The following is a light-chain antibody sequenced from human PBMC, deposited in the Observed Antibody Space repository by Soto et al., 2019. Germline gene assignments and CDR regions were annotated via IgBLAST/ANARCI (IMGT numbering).Light chain of an antibody. J-gene: IGKJ1*01. CDR2: GAS. CDR3: QQYNNWPRT. Sequence: EIVMTQSPATLSVSPGDRATLSCRASQSVSSNLAWYQQKPGQPPRLLIYGASTRATGFPARFSGSGSGTEFTLTISSLQSEDFAVYYCQQYNNWPRTFGQGTKVEIK. CDR1: QSVSSN. V-gene: IGKV3-15*01.